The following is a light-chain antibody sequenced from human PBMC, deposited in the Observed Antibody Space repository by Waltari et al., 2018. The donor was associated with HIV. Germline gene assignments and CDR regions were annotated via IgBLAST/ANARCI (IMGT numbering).Light chain of an antibody. Sequence: QRVTISCSGGSSNIGNNFVNWYQQFPGTAPKLLIYASTQRPSGVPDRCSGSQSGPSASLAISGLQSEDEADYYCATWDDNLKGLFGGGTKLTV. CDR2: AST. CDR3: ATWDDNLKGL. CDR1: SSNIGNNF. J-gene: IGLJ2*01. V-gene: IGLV1-44*01.